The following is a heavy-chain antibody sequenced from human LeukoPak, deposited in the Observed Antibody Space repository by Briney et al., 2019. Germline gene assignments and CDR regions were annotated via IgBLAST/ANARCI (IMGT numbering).Heavy chain of an antibody. CDR1: GYTFTSYD. CDR2: MNPNSGNT. CDR3: ARLMKSGGRPPWFDP. V-gene: IGHV1-8*01. D-gene: IGHD2-15*01. J-gene: IGHJ5*02. Sequence: GASVKVSCKASGYTFTSYDINWVRQATGQGLEWMGWMNPNSGNTGYAHKFQGRVTMTRNTSISTAYMELSSLRSEDTAVYYCARLMKSGGRPPWFDPWGQGTLVTVSS.